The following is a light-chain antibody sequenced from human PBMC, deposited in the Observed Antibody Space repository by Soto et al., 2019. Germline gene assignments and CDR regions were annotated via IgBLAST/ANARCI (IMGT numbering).Light chain of an antibody. Sequence: EIVMTQSPATPSVSPGERATLSCRASQSVSSNLAWYQQKPGQAPRFLIFHASTRATGIPARFSGSGSGTEFTLTISSLQSEDFAVYYCQHYNNWPYTFGQGTKLEIK. CDR3: QHYNNWPYT. J-gene: IGKJ2*01. CDR1: QSVSSN. V-gene: IGKV3-15*01. CDR2: HAS.